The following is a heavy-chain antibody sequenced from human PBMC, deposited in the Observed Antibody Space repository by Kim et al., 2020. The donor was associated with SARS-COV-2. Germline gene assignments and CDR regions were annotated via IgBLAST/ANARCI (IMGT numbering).Heavy chain of an antibody. D-gene: IGHD4-17*01. CDR1: GYTFTGYY. CDR2: INPNSGGT. CDR3: AREWGGLGSYGHYIYDY. J-gene: IGHJ4*02. V-gene: IGHV1-2*05. Sequence: ASVKVSCKASGYTFTGYYMHWVRQAPGQGLEWMGRINPNSGGTNYAQKFQGRVTMTRDTSISTAYMELSRLRSDDTVVYYCAREWGGLGSYGHYIYDYWGQGTLVTVSS.